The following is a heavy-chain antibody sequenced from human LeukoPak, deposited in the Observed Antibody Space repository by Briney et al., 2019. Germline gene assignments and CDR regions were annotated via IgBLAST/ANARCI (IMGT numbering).Heavy chain of an antibody. J-gene: IGHJ5*02. CDR3: AREGGIAAAGANWFDP. D-gene: IGHD6-13*01. CDR2: IIPIFGTA. CDR1: GGTFSSYA. V-gene: IGHV1-69*06. Sequence: ASVKVSCKASGGTFSSYAISWVRQAPGQGLEWMGGIIPIFGTANYAQKFQGRVTITADKSTSTAYMELSSLRSEDTAVYYCAREGGIAAAGANWFDPWGQGTLVTVSS.